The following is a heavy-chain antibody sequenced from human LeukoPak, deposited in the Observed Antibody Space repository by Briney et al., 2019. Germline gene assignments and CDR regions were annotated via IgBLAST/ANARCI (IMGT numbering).Heavy chain of an antibody. CDR2: ITDSGGAT. Sequence: GGSLRLSCAASGFAFTDYAISWVRQAPGKGLEWVSAITDSGGATYYADSVKGRFTISRDDSKNTLYLQMNSLRGDDTAIYYCAKAYTRSWYAAFDIWGQGTMVTISS. CDR1: GFAFTDYA. CDR3: AKAYTRSWYAAFDI. V-gene: IGHV3-23*01. J-gene: IGHJ3*02. D-gene: IGHD6-13*01.